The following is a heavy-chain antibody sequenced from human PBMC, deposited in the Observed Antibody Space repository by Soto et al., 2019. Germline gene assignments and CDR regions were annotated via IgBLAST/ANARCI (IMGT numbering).Heavy chain of an antibody. D-gene: IGHD4-17*01. J-gene: IGHJ6*02. V-gene: IGHV1-69*13. CDR2: IIPIFGTA. CDR1: GGTFSSYA. Sequence: SVKVSCKVSGGTFSSYAISWVRQAPGQGLEWMGGIIPIFGTANYAQKFQGRVTITADESTSTAYMELSSLRSEDTAVYYCARDRDYGNYEARNRTAHYGMDVWGQGTTVTVSS. CDR3: ARDRDYGNYEARNRTAHYGMDV.